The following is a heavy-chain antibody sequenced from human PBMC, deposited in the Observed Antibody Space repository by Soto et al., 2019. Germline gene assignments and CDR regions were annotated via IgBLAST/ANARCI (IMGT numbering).Heavy chain of an antibody. CDR2: IYPGDSDT. CDR1: GYTFTNYW. CDR3: AASIFYYGMDV. J-gene: IGHJ6*02. V-gene: IGHV5-51*01. Sequence: LGESLKISCKGSGYTFTNYWIGWVRQMPGKGPEWMGIIYPGDSDTKYNPSFQGQVTISADKSITTTYLQWSSLKASDTAIYCCAASIFYYGMDVWGQGTTVTVSS.